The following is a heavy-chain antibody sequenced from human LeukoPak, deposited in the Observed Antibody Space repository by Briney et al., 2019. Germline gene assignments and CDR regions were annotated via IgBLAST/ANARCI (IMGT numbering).Heavy chain of an antibody. CDR2: IIPIFGTA. CDR1: GGTFSSYA. CDR3: ARAFPSNIYYYYYYMDV. D-gene: IGHD2-21*01. V-gene: IGHV1-69*05. J-gene: IGHJ6*03. Sequence: SVKVSCKASGGTFSSYAISWVRQAPGQGLEWMGGIIPIFGTANYAQKFQGRVTITTDESTSTAYMGLSSLRSEDTAVYYCARAFPSNIYYYYYYMDVWGKGTTVTVSS.